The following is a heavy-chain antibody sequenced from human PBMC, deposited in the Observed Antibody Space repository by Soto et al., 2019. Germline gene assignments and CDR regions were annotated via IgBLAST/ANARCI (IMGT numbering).Heavy chain of an antibody. CDR1: GFTFSSYG. CDR3: ARDKSRGNYYYYYMDV. CDR2: IWYDGSNK. V-gene: IGHV3-33*01. D-gene: IGHD3-10*01. J-gene: IGHJ6*03. Sequence: PGGSLRLSCAASGFTFSSYGMHWVRQAPGKGLGWVAVIWYDGSNKYYADSVKGRFTISRDNSKNTLYLQMNSLRAEDTAVYYCARDKSRGNYYYYYMDVWGKGTTVTVSS.